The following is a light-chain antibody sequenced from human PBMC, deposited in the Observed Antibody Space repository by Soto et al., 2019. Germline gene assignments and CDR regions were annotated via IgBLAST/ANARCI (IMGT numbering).Light chain of an antibody. Sequence: DIQMTQSPSTLSASVGDRVTITCRASQSINSWLAWYQQKPGKAPKLLIYKASTLGSGVPSRFSGSGSGTEFTLTISSLQPDDFATYYCQQYNSYSRTFGPGTKVDVK. CDR1: QSINSW. CDR2: KAS. V-gene: IGKV1-5*03. CDR3: QQYNSYSRT. J-gene: IGKJ1*01.